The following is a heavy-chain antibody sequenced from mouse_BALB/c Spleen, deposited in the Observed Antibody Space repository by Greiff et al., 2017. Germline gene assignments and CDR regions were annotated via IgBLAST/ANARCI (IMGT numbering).Heavy chain of an antibody. CDR3: ARDRDYYGSSYDAMDY. Sequence: VQLQQSGPGLVAPSQSLSITCTVSGFSLTSYGVHWVRQPPGKGLEWLGVIWAGGSTNYNSALMSRLSISKDNSKSQVFLKMNSLQTDDTAMYYCARDRDYYGSSYDAMDYWGQGTTLTVSS. CDR1: GFSLTSYG. CDR2: IWAGGST. V-gene: IGHV2-9*02. D-gene: IGHD1-1*01. J-gene: IGHJ2*01.